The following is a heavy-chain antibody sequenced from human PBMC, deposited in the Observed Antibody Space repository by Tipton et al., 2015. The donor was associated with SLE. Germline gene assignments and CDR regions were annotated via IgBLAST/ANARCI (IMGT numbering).Heavy chain of an antibody. CDR3: AGEEVEGLAS. CDR1: GFTFSNND. J-gene: IGHJ4*02. CDR2: IWYDGSSK. D-gene: IGHD1-1*01. V-gene: IGHV3-33*01. Sequence: SLRLSCAASGFTFSNNDMHWVRQPPGKGLEWVAVIWYDGSSKNYADSVKGRFTITRDNSKNTLYLQMSSLRAEDTAVYYCAGEEVEGLASWGQGTLVTVSS.